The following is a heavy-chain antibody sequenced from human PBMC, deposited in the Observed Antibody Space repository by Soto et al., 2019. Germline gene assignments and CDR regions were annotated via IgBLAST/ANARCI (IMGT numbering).Heavy chain of an antibody. V-gene: IGHV3-23*01. CDR3: AKDLETAMLVVGAATSATFDY. CDR1: GFTFSSYA. J-gene: IGHJ4*02. CDR2: ISGIGGST. D-gene: IGHD2-15*01. Sequence: LRLSCAASGFTFSSYAMSWVRQAPGKGLEWVSAISGIGGSTYYADSVKGRFTISRDNSKNTLYLQMNSLRAEDTAVYYCAKDLETAMLVVGAATSATFDYWGQGTLVTVXX.